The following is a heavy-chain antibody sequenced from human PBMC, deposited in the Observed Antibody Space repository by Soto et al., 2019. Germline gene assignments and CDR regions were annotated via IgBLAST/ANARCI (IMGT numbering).Heavy chain of an antibody. CDR3: AKARSKTYYDILTGYYYYYGMDV. V-gene: IGHV3-43*02. CDR1: GFTFDDYA. CDR2: ISGDGGST. D-gene: IGHD3-9*01. J-gene: IGHJ6*02. Sequence: GGSLRLSCAASGFTFDDYAMHWVRQAPGKGLEWVSLISGDGGSTYYADSVKGRFTISRDNSKNSLYLQMNSLRTEDTALYYCAKARSKTYYDILTGYYYYYGMDVWGQGTTVTVSS.